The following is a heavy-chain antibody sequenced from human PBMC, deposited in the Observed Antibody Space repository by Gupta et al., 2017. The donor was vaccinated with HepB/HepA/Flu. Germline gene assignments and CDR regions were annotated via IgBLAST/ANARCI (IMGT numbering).Heavy chain of an antibody. Sequence: EVQLVESGGGLVQPGGSLRLSCAASGFIFSRYWMSWVRQAPGKCLEWVANIKQDGSEKYYVDSGKGRFTISRDNAKNSLYLKMNTLRPEDTAVYYCARVLNPYDYVWGSNKWGYFDYWGQGTLVTVSS. CDR1: GFIFSRYW. D-gene: IGHD3-16*01. J-gene: IGHJ4*02. V-gene: IGHV3-7*01. CDR2: IKQDGSEK. CDR3: ARVLNPYDYVWGSNKWGYFDY.